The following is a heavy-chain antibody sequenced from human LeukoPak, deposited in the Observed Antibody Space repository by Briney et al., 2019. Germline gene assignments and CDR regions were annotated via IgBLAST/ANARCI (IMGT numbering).Heavy chain of an antibody. CDR2: INSDGYSI. D-gene: IGHD3-10*01. V-gene: IGHV3-74*03. J-gene: IGHJ5*02. CDR1: GFTFSGYW. CDR3: ARGKRLLWFGELSEGHWFDP. Sequence: GGSLRLSCAASGFTFSGYWMHWVRQAPGKGLVWVSRINSDGYSITYADSVKGRFTISRDNAKNTLYLQMNSLRAEDTAVYYCARGKRLLWFGELSEGHWFDPWGQGTLVTVSS.